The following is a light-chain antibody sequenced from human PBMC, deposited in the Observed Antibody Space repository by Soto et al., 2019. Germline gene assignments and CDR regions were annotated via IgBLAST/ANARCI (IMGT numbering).Light chain of an antibody. CDR1: RSNIGAGYD. Sequence: QSVLTQPPSVSGAPGQTVTISCTGSRSNIGAGYDVHWYKHLPGTAPKLLIYGNNNRPSGVPDRFSGSKPGTSAALAINGIQAEDETDYYCHSFDSSLGGSVFGGGTKLTVL. V-gene: IGLV1-40*01. CDR2: GNN. J-gene: IGLJ2*01. CDR3: HSFDSSLGGSV.